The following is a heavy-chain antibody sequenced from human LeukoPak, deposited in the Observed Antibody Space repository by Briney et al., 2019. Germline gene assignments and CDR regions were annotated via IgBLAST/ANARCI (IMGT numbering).Heavy chain of an antibody. CDR3: ASAYCGGDCYPRAYDY. V-gene: IGHV3-9*01. J-gene: IGHJ4*02. D-gene: IGHD2-21*02. CDR2: ISWNSGSI. Sequence: GRSLRLSCAASGFTFDDYAMHWVRQAPGKGLEWVSGISWNSGSIGYADSVKGRFTISRDNAKNSLYLQMNSLRAEDTAVYYCASAYCGGDCYPRAYDYWGQGTLVTVSS. CDR1: GFTFDDYA.